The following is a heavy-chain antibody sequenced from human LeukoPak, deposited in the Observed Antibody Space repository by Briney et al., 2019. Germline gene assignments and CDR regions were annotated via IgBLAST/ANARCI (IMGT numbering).Heavy chain of an antibody. D-gene: IGHD2-2*02. V-gene: IGHV5-51*01. J-gene: IGHJ6*03. CDR2: IYPGDSDT. CDR1: GYSFTSYW. CDR3: ARFISSCSSTSCYIDYYYYMDV. Sequence: GESLKISCKGSGYSFTSYWIGWVRQMPGKGLEWMGIIYPGDSDTRYSPSFQGQVTISADKSISTAYLQSSSLKASDTALYYCARFISSCSSTSCYIDYYYYMDVWGKGTTVTVSS.